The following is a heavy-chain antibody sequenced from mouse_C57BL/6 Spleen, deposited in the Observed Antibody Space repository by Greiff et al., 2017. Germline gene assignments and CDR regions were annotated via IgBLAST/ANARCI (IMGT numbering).Heavy chain of an antibody. Sequence: QVQLQQSGAELVRPGASVKLSCKASGYTFTSYGISWVKQRPGQGLEWIGEIYPRSGNTYYNEKFKGKATLTADKSSSTAYMELRSLTSEDSAVYFCARRGIYYDYPDYAIDYWGQGTSVTVSS. D-gene: IGHD2-4*01. CDR2: IYPRSGNT. CDR3: ARRGIYYDYPDYAIDY. CDR1: GYTFTSYG. J-gene: IGHJ4*01. V-gene: IGHV1-81*01.